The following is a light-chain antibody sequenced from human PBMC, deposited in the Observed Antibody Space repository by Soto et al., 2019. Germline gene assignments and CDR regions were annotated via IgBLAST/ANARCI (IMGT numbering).Light chain of an antibody. J-gene: IGKJ1*01. CDR1: LSISTW. CDR2: DAS. CDR3: LQDYNYPRT. V-gene: IGKV1-5*01. Sequence: DIQMTQSPSSLSASVGDRVTITCRASLSISTWLAWYQQKPGKAPKLLIYDASNLETGVPSRFSGSGSGTDFTLTISSLQPEDFATYYCLQDYNYPRTFGPGTKVDIK.